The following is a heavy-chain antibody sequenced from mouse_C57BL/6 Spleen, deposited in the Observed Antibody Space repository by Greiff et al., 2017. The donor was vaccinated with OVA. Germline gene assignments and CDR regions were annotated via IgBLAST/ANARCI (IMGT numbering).Heavy chain of an antibody. CDR3: ARVVPAYFDV. V-gene: IGHV5-16*01. CDR1: GFTFSDYY. CDR2: INYDGSST. J-gene: IGHJ1*03. Sequence: EVQVVESEGGLVQPGSSMKLSCTASGFTFSDYYMAWVRQVPEKGLEWVANINYDGSSTYYLDSLKSRFIISRDNAKNILYLQMSSLKSEDTATYYCARVVPAYFDVWGTGTTVTVSS.